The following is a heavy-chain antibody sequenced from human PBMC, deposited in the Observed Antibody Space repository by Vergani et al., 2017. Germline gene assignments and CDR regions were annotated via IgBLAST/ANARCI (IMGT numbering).Heavy chain of an antibody. Sequence: QMQLQESGPGLVKASETLSLTCTVSGDSIISRSYYWGWIRQPPGKGLEWIGSIYNSGNGDSSSSLKSRVTISADTSKNQFSLRLTSVTAADTAVYYCASGRYYADSTSHFRGRYVDVLGRGTLGTVPS. D-gene: IGHD3-16*01. CDR3: ASGRYYADSTSHFRGRYVDV. V-gene: IGHV4-39*01. J-gene: IGHJ2*01. CDR2: IYNSGNG. CDR1: GDSIISRSYY.